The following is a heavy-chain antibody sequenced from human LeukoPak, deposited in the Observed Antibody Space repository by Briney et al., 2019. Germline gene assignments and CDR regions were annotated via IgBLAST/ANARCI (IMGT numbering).Heavy chain of an antibody. J-gene: IGHJ4*02. CDR1: GFTFSSYW. CDR3: AKDCGGDCYGLGFDY. Sequence: GGSLRLSCAASGFTFSSYWMSWVRQAPGKGLEWVSAISGSGGSTYYADSVKGRFTISRDNSKNTLYLQMNSLRAEDTAVYYCAKDCGGDCYGLGFDYWGQGTLVTVSS. V-gene: IGHV3-23*01. CDR2: ISGSGGST. D-gene: IGHD2-21*01.